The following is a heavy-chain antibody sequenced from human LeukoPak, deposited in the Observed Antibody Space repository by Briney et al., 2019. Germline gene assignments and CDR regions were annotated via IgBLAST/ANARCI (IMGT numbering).Heavy chain of an antibody. V-gene: IGHV4-34*01. D-gene: IGHD3-3*01. Sequence: PSETLSLTCAVYGGSFSDYYWVWIRQPLGKGLEWIGDIKHRGSTDYNASLESRITISVDTSKNQLSLKLSSVTAADTAIYYCARGGRKLPIGRRFKAGNWFDPWGQGTLVTVSS. CDR2: IKHRGST. CDR3: ARGGRKLPIGRRFKAGNWFDP. CDR1: GGSFSDYY. J-gene: IGHJ5*02.